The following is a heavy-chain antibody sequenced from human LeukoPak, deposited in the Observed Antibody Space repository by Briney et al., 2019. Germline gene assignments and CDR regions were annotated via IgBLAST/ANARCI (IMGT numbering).Heavy chain of an antibody. CDR3: ARDRLEYCSSTSCYYYFDY. D-gene: IGHD2-2*01. J-gene: IGHJ4*02. CDR1: GGSISSGSYY. Sequence: KPSQTLSLTCTVSGGSISSGSYYWSWIRQPAGKGLEWIGRIYTSGSTNYNPSLKSRVTISVDTSKNQFSLKLSSVTAADTAVYYCARDRLEYCSSTSCYYYFDYWGQGTLVTVSS. CDR2: IYTSGST. V-gene: IGHV4-61*02.